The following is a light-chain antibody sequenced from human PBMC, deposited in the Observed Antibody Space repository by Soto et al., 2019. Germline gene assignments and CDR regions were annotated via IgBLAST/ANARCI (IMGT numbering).Light chain of an antibody. CDR1: QSITIY. Sequence: DIQMTQSPSSLSASVGDRVTITCRASQSITIYLNWYQQKPGKAPNLLIYAASSLQSGVPSRFSGSGSGTDFTLTISSLQPEDFATYYCQQSYSAPPTFGQGATLEI. J-gene: IGKJ2*01. CDR2: AAS. V-gene: IGKV1-39*01. CDR3: QQSYSAPPT.